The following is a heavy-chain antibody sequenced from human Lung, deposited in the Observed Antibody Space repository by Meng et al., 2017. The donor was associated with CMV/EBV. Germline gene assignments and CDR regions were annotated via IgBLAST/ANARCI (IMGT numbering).Heavy chain of an antibody. CDR2: IYHSGST. Sequence: QVQRQEPGPGLVKPSGPLSLPCAVSGGSISSSNWWSWVRQPPGKGLEWIGEIYHSGSTNYNPSLKSRVTISVDKSKNQFSLKLSSVTAADTAVYYCASFPPPGKQWLVTDYWGQGTLVTVSS. CDR3: ASFPPPGKQWLVTDY. CDR1: GGSISSSNW. D-gene: IGHD6-19*01. J-gene: IGHJ4*02. V-gene: IGHV4-4*02.